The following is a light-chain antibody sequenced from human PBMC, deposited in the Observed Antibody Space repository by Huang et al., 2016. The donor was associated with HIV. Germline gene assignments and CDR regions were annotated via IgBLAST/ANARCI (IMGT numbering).Light chain of an antibody. V-gene: IGKV3-15*01. CDR1: ERVGRN. CDR2: GAS. Sequence: EIVMTQSPATLSVSPGERVTLSCRASERVGRNLAWYQQKPGQAPRLLVYGASTRATGISARFSGSGSGTEFTLTITSLQSEQFAVYYCQQYSDWPITFGPGTKVDAK. J-gene: IGKJ3*01. CDR3: QQYSDWPIT.